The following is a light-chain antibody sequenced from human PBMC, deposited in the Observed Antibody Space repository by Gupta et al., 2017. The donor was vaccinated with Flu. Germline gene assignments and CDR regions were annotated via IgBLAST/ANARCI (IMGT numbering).Light chain of an antibody. Sequence: QMTQSPSTLSASVGDRVTIPCRASQSISSWLAWYQQKPGKAPKLLIYKASSLESGVPSRFSGSGSGTEFTLTISSLQPDDFATYYCQQYNSYSPVTFGGGTKVEIK. CDR2: KAS. V-gene: IGKV1-5*03. J-gene: IGKJ4*01. CDR1: QSISSW. CDR3: QQYNSYSPVT.